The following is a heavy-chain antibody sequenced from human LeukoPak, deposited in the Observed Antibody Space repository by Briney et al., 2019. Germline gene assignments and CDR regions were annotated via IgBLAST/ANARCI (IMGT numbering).Heavy chain of an antibody. CDR1: VLTFSSYA. CDR3: AKDGTVTTGHFDY. V-gene: IGHV3-23*01. J-gene: IGHJ4*02. Sequence: GGSLRLSCAASVLTFSSYATSWVRQAPGKGLELVSAISGSGGSTYYADSVKGRFTISRNNTKNTLYMHMTNMRAEDTAVYYCAKDGTVTTGHFDYWGQGTLVTVSS. CDR2: ISGSGGST. D-gene: IGHD4-17*01.